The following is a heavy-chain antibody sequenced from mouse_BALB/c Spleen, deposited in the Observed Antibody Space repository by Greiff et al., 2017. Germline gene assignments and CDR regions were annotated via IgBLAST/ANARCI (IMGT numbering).Heavy chain of an antibody. D-gene: IGHD2-3*01. Sequence: EVQVVESGGGLVQPGGSRKLSCAASGFTFSSYAMSWVRQSPEKRLEWVAEISSGGSYTYYPDTVTGRFTISRDNAKNTLYLEMSSLRSEDTAMYYCARDGGGYYPYCDYWGQGTTLTVSS. CDR2: ISSGGSYT. V-gene: IGHV5-9-4*01. CDR1: GFTFSSYA. J-gene: IGHJ2*01. CDR3: ARDGGGYYPYCDY.